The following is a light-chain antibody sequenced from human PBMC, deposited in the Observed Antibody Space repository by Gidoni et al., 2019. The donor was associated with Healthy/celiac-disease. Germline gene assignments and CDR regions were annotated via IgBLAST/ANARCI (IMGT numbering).Light chain of an antibody. CDR3: QQYNNWPPGT. CDR1: KSVSSD. V-gene: IGKV3-15*01. J-gene: IGKJ3*01. CDR2: GAS. Sequence: EIVMTQSPATLSVSPGERATLSCRASKSVSSDLAWYQQKPGQAPRLLIYGASTRATGIPARFSGSGSGTEFTLTISSLQSEDFAVYYCQQYNNWPPGTFGPGTKVDIK.